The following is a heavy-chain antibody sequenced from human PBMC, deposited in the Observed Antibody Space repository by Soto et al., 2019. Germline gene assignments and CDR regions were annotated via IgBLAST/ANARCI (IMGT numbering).Heavy chain of an antibody. CDR1: GGSISSYY. CDR2: IYYSGST. CDR3: ARVESATSNFDY. D-gene: IGHD2-15*01. V-gene: IGHV4-59*01. Sequence: SETLSLTCTVSGGSISSYYWSWIRQPPGKGLEWIGYIYYSGSTNYNPSLKSRVTISVDTSKNQFSLKLSSVTAADTAVYYCARVESATSNFDYWGQGTLVTVSS. J-gene: IGHJ4*02.